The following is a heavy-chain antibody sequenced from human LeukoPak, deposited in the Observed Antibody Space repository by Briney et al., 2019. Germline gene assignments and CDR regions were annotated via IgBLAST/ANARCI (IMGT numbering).Heavy chain of an antibody. CDR2: MNPNSGNT. CDR1: GYTFTSYD. Sequence: GASVKVSCKASGYTFTSYDINWVRQATGQGLEWMGWMNPNSGNTAYAQKFQGRATITRNTSISTAYMELSSLRSEDTAIYCAREDYYDSGSSDYWGQGTLVTVSS. V-gene: IGHV1-8*03. J-gene: IGHJ4*02. D-gene: IGHD3-22*01. CDR3: AREDYYDSGSSDY.